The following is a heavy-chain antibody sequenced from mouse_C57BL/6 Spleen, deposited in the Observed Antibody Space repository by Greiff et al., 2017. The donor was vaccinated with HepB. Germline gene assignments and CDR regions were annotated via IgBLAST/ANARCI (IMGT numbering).Heavy chain of an antibody. J-gene: IGHJ4*01. D-gene: IGHD2-14*01. V-gene: IGHV5-16*01. Sequence: VQLKESEGGLVQPGSSMKLSCTASGFTFSDYYMAWVRQVPEKGLEWVANINYDGSSTYYLDSLKSRFIISRDNAKNILYLQMSSLKSEDTATYYCARAGIGYAMDYWGQGTSVTVSS. CDR2: INYDGSST. CDR1: GFTFSDYY. CDR3: ARAGIGYAMDY.